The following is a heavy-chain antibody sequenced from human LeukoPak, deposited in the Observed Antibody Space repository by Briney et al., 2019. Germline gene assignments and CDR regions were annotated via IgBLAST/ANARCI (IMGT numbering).Heavy chain of an antibody. D-gene: IGHD6-19*01. CDR1: GGTFSSYA. Sequence: SVKVSCKASGGTFSSYAISWVRQAPGQGLEWMGGIIPIFGTANYARKFQGRVTITTDESTSTAYMELSSLRSEDTAVYYCAMAGYSSGWYDYSFDYWGQGTLVTVSS. V-gene: IGHV1-69*05. CDR2: IIPIFGTA. J-gene: IGHJ4*02. CDR3: AMAGYSSGWYDYSFDY.